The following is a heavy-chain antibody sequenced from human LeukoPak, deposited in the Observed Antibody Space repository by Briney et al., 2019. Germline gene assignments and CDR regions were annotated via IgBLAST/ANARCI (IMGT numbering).Heavy chain of an antibody. J-gene: IGHJ4*02. D-gene: IGHD2-15*01. Sequence: GSLRLSCAASGFTFSSYAMSWIRQPPGKGLEWIGEINHSGSTNYNPSLKSRVTISVDTSKNQFSLKLSSVTAADTAVYYCARGSHCSGGSCYSAYFDYWGQGTLVTVSS. CDR3: ARGSHCSGGSCYSAYFDY. CDR1: GFTFSSYA. V-gene: IGHV4-34*01. CDR2: INHSGST.